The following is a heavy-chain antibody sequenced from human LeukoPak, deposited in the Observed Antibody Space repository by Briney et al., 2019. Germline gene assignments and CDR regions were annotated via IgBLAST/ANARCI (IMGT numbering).Heavy chain of an antibody. CDR1: AGSIGSYY. CDR3: ARSVYGDFDAFDI. CDR2: IYYSAAT. V-gene: IGHV4-59*01. D-gene: IGHD4-17*01. Sequence: SETLSLTCTVSAGSIGSYYWSWLRQPPGKGLEWIGHIYYSAATNNNPSLESRVTMSVDRSQNHFSLHLSSVTAADTAVYYCARSVYGDFDAFDIWGQGTMVTVSS. J-gene: IGHJ3*02.